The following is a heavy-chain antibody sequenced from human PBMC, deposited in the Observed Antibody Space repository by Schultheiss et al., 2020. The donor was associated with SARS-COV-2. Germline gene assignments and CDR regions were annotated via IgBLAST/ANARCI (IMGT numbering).Heavy chain of an antibody. V-gene: IGHV4-4*07. J-gene: IGHJ4*02. CDR3: ARDRCGGDCLFDY. D-gene: IGHD2-21*02. CDR1: GGSFSGYY. CDR2: IYTSGST. Sequence: SETLSLTCAVYGGSFSGYYWSWIRQPPGKGLEWIGRIYTSGSTNYNPSLKSRVTISVDTSKNQFSLKLSSVTAADTAVYYCARDRCGGDCLFDYWGQGTLVTVSS.